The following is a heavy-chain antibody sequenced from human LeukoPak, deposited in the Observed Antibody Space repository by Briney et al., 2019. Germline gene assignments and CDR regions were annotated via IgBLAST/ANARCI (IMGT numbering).Heavy chain of an antibody. Sequence: ASVKVSCKVSGGTFSSYTISWVRQAPGQGLEWMGRIIPILGIANYAQKFQGRVTITADKSTSTAYMELSSLRSEDTAVYYCASGPIVVVPAAIRYYGMDVWGQGTTVTVSS. CDR1: GGTFSSYT. CDR2: IIPILGIA. J-gene: IGHJ6*02. V-gene: IGHV1-69*02. D-gene: IGHD2-2*01. CDR3: ASGPIVVVPAAIRYYGMDV.